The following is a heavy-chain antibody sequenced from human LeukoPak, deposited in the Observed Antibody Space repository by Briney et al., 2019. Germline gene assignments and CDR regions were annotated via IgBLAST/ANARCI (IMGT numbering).Heavy chain of an antibody. CDR2: INHSGST. V-gene: IGHV4-34*01. CDR3: ASTVVTPNYYGMDV. J-gene: IGHJ6*02. D-gene: IGHD4-23*01. Sequence: SETLSLTCAVYGGSFSGYYWSWIRQPPGKGLEWIGEINHSGSTNYNPSLKSRVTTSVDTSKNQLSLKLSSVTAADTAVYYCASTVVTPNYYGMDVWGQGTTVTVSS. CDR1: GGSFSGYY.